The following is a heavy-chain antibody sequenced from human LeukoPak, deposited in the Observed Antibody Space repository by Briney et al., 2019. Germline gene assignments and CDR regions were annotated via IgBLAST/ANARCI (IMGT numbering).Heavy chain of an antibody. J-gene: IGHJ3*02. D-gene: IGHD4/OR15-4a*01. Sequence: SETLSLTCTVSGGSISSYYWSWNRQPPGNGLEWIGYIYYSGSTNYNPSLKSRVTISVDTSKNQFSLKLSSVTAADTAVYYCASSLGRGAAAFDIWGQGTMVTASS. V-gene: IGHV4-59*01. CDR2: IYYSGST. CDR1: GGSISSYY. CDR3: ASSLGRGAAAFDI.